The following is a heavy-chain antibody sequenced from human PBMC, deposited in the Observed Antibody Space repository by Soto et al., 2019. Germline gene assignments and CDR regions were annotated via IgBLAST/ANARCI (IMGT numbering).Heavy chain of an antibody. V-gene: IGHV3-7*01. Sequence: EVQLVESGGGLVQPGGSLRLSCAASGFRFTSSWMSWVRQAPGKGLEWVAHINQNGGQKYYEDSAKGRFTISRDNAKTSLYLQMNSLRVEDTAVFYCVTWADAADEDYFHHWGQGTLVTVSS. D-gene: IGHD3-16*01. CDR3: VTWADAADEDYFHH. CDR1: GFRFTSSW. J-gene: IGHJ1*01. CDR2: INQNGGQK.